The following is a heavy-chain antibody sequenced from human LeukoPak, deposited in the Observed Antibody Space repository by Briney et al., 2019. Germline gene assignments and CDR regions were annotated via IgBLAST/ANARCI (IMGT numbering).Heavy chain of an antibody. Sequence: GRSLRLSCVASGFAFGDYDMHWVRQAPGKGLEWVAVIWYDGSNKYYADSVKGRFTISRDNSKNTLYLRTNSLRAEDTAVYYCAREGPRRVYCSSTSCHGGSFDYWGQGTLVTVSS. D-gene: IGHD2-2*01. CDR3: AREGPRRVYCSSTSCHGGSFDY. CDR1: GFAFGDYD. CDR2: IWYDGSNK. V-gene: IGHV3-33*01. J-gene: IGHJ4*02.